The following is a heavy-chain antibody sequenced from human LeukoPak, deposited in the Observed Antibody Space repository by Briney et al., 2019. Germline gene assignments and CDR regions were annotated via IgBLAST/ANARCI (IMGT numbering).Heavy chain of an antibody. CDR3: ARRPKTYYDSSGYYH. V-gene: IGHV4-39*01. CDR2: IYYSGST. D-gene: IGHD3-22*01. J-gene: IGHJ5*02. Sequence: SETLSLTCTVSGGSISSSSYYWGWIRQPPGTGLEWIGSIYYSGSTYYNPSLKSRVTISVDTSKNQFSLKLSSVTAADTAVYYCARRPKTYYDSSGYYHWGQGTLATVSS. CDR1: GGSISSSSYY.